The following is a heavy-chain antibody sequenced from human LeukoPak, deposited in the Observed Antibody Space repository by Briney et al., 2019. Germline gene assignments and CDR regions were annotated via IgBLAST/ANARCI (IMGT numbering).Heavy chain of an antibody. Sequence: SETLSLXCSVSGDSVSRSDSYWDWIRQPPGKGLEWIGTIYYSGRTYYSPSLKSRVTMSVDPSNNQFSLNLRSVTAADTALYYSARRRYYDGSGYLEWGQGTLLSVSS. J-gene: IGHJ1*01. V-gene: IGHV4-39*01. D-gene: IGHD3-22*01. CDR3: ARRRYYDGSGYLE. CDR1: GDSVSRSDSY. CDR2: IYYSGRT.